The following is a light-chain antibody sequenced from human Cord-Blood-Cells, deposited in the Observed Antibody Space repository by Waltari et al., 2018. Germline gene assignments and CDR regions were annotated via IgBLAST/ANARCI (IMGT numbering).Light chain of an antibody. V-gene: IGLV2-23*01. CDR1: SSDVGRYNL. CDR2: EGS. CDR3: CSYAGSSTYV. J-gene: IGLJ1*01. Sequence: QSALTQPASVSGSPGQSITISCTGTSSDVGRYNLVSWYQQHPGKAPKLMIYEGSKRPSGFSNRCSGSKSGNSASLTISGLQAEDEADYYCCSYAGSSTYVFGTGTKVTVL.